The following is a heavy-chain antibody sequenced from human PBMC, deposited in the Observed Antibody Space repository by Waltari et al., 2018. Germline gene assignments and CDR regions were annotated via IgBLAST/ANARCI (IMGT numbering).Heavy chain of an antibody. J-gene: IGHJ4*02. Sequence: EVQLVESGGGLVKPGGSLRLSCAASGFTFSSYSLNWVRQAPGKGLELVSSISSSSSYIYYADSVKGRFTISRDNAKNSLYLQMNSLRAEDTAVYYCAATSGWLYSQDYWGQGTLVTVSP. CDR1: GFTFSSYS. CDR2: ISSSSSYI. V-gene: IGHV3-21*01. D-gene: IGHD3-22*01. CDR3: AATSGWLYSQDY.